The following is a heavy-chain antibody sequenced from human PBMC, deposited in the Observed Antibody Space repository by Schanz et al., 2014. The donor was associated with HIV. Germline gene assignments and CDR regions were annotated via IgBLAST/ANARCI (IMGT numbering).Heavy chain of an antibody. CDR3: AKDRNYYESKYRGKGNYYYYYGMDV. CDR2: ITESGGRT. Sequence: VQLVESGGGVVQPGRSLRLSCAASGFAFSNYAMSWVRQAPGKGLEWVSSITESGGRTYYADSVKGRFTISRDNSKNSLSLLIKSLRAEDAAVYYCAKDRNYYESKYRGKGNYYYYYGMDVWGQGTTVTVSS. CDR1: GFAFSNYA. J-gene: IGHJ6*02. D-gene: IGHD3-22*01. V-gene: IGHV3-23*04.